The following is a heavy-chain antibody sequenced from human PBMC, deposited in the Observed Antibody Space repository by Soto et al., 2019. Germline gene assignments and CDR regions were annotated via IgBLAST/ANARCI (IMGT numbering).Heavy chain of an antibody. CDR1: GFSLSTSGVG. Sequence: QITLKESGPTLVKPTQTLTLTCTFSGFSLSTSGVGVGWIRQPPGKALEWLAIIYWDDEKRYSPSLKTRLTVTKDTSKNQVVLTMPNVAPVDTATYYCAHRAYFDSGKQFDYWGQGTLVSVSS. D-gene: IGHD3-10*01. CDR2: IYWDDEK. CDR3: AHRAYFDSGKQFDY. V-gene: IGHV2-5*02. J-gene: IGHJ4*02.